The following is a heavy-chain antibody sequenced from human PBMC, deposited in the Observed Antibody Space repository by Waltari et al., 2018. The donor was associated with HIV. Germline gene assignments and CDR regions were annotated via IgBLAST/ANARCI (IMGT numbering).Heavy chain of an antibody. CDR1: GYTFTGYY. CDR2: SKGSRGGT. D-gene: IGHD3-22*01. Sequence: QVQLVQSGAEVKKPGASVKVSCKASGYTFTGYYMHWVRQAPGQGREWMGWSKGSRGGTNDAQKCQGRVTMTRDTSISTAYMELSRLRSDDTAVYYCARDLVVVILDYYYGMDVWGQGTTVTVSS. CDR3: ARDLVVVILDYYYGMDV. V-gene: IGHV1-2*02. J-gene: IGHJ6*02.